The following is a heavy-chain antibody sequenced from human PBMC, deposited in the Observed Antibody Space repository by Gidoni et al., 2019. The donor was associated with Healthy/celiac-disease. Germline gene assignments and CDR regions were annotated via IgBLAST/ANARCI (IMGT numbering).Heavy chain of an antibody. CDR3: ARGLYFDL. J-gene: IGHJ2*01. CDR2: IIPILGIA. CDR1: GGTFSSYT. Sequence: QVQLVHSRAAVKKPGSSVTVSCKASGGTFSSYTISWVRQAPGQGLAWMGRIIPILGIANYAQKFQGRVTITADKSTSTAYMELSSLRSEDTAVYYCARGLYFDLWGRGTLVTVSS. V-gene: IGHV1-69*02.